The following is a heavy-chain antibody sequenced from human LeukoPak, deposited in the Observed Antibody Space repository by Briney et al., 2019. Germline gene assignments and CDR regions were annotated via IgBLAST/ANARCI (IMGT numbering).Heavy chain of an antibody. CDR3: ARDRAVRGVMIARYYYYGMDG. Sequence: ASVTVSCKASGYTFTSYDINWVRQATGQGLEWMGWMNPNSGNTGYAQKFQGRVTMTSNTSISTAYMELRSLRSEDKAVYSCARDRAVRGVMIARYYYYGMDGWGQGTTVTVSS. J-gene: IGHJ6*02. D-gene: IGHD3-10*01. CDR1: GYTFTSYD. CDR2: MNPNSGNT. V-gene: IGHV1-8*01.